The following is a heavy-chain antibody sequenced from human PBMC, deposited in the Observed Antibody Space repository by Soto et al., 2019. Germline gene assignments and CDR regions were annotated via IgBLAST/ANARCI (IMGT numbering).Heavy chain of an antibody. CDR3: ASGRHHETNGYYAGGWYYFDL. V-gene: IGHV4-34*01. Sequence: QVQLQQWGAGLLKPSETLSLTCDVYGGSFSDYHWSWIRQPPGKGLEWIGKISHSGSANYNPSLKSRVTIWLHTCQNQFPLEASSATAADPAMYFSASGRHHETNGYYAGGWYYFDLWGQGTLVTVSS. CDR1: GGSFSDYH. CDR2: ISHSGSA. D-gene: IGHD3-22*01. J-gene: IGHJ4*02.